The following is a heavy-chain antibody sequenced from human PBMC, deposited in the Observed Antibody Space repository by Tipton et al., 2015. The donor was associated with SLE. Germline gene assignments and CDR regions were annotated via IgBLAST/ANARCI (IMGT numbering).Heavy chain of an antibody. V-gene: IGHV4-34*01. Sequence: LRLSCTVSGGSISSHYWSWIRQPPGKGLEWIGEINHSGSTNYNPSLKSRVTISVDTSKNQFSLKLSSVTAADTAVYYCALGGITMLRGVDIPFDFWSQGTLVTVSS. CDR2: INHSGST. CDR3: ALGGITMLRGVDIPFDF. J-gene: IGHJ4*02. D-gene: IGHD3-10*01. CDR1: GGSISSHY.